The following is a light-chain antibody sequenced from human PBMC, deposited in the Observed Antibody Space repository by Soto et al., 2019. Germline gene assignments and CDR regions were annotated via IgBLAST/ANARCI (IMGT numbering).Light chain of an antibody. CDR1: SSDIASYKF. J-gene: IGLJ2*01. Sequence: QSALTQPASVSGSPGQSITISCTGTSSDIASYKFVSWFQHHPGKAPKLLIYEVNNRPSGISNRFSGSKSGNTASLTISGLQPEDEANYFCSSGTNTVSLVVFGGGTKLTVL. CDR3: SSGTNTVSLVV. CDR2: EVN. V-gene: IGLV2-14*01.